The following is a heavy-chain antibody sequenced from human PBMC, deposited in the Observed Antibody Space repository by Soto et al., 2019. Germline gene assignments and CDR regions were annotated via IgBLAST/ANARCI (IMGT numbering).Heavy chain of an antibody. CDR3: ARVAPPADY. J-gene: IGHJ4*02. V-gene: IGHV1-18*01. Sequence: QVQLVQSGAEVKKPGASVKVSCKASGYTFTSYAISWVRQAPGQGLEWMGWISAYNGNTNYAQKFQGRVTMTTDTPTRTAYMGPRTLRPAVRAVFNWARVAPPADYWGQGTLVTVSS. CDR1: GYTFTSYA. CDR2: ISAYNGNT.